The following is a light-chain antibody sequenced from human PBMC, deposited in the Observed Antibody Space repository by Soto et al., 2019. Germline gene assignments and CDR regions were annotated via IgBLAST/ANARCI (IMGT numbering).Light chain of an antibody. V-gene: IGKV3-15*01. J-gene: IGKJ2*01. CDR2: GAS. CDR1: QRVSNH. CDR3: QQYNNWPPRT. Sequence: EIVMTQSPVTLSVSPGERATLSCRASQRVSNHLAWYQQKPGQAPRLLIYGASTRAIGIPARFSCSGSGTEFTLTISSLQSEDFAVYYCQQYNNWPPRTFGQGTKLEIK.